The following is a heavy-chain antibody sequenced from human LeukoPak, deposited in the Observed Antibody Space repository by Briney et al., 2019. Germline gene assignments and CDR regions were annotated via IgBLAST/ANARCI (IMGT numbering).Heavy chain of an antibody. J-gene: IGHJ6*04. CDR2: ISWNSGSI. D-gene: IGHD3-10*02. CDR1: GFSFDDYA. V-gene: IGHV3-9*01. CDR3: AELGITMIGGI. Sequence: GGSLRLSCAASGFSFDDYAMHWVRQAPGKGLEWVAGISWNSGSIDYVDSVKGRFTISRDNAKNSLYLQMNSLRAEDTAVYYCAELGITMIGGIWGKGTTVTISS.